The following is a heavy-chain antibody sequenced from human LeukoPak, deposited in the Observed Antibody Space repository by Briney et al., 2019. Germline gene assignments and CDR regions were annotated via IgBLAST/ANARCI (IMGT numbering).Heavy chain of an antibody. Sequence: SETLSLTCTVSGGSVSSSYYYWSWIRQPPGKGLEWVGFFSFNVHSDYNPSLKSRVTISVDTSKNQFSLRLSSVTAADTAVYYCARLHYYYDSSGYYYYFDYWGQGTLVTVSS. D-gene: IGHD3-22*01. J-gene: IGHJ4*02. V-gene: IGHV4-61*01. CDR3: ARLHYYYDSSGYYYYFDY. CDR1: GGSVSSSYYY. CDR2: FSFNVHS.